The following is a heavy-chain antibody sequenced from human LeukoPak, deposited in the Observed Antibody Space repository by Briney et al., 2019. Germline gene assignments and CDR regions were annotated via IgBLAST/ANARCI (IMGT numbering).Heavy chain of an antibody. CDR3: AKDMTTVTYTSDY. V-gene: IGHV3-23*01. D-gene: IGHD4-17*01. CDR2: ISGNGGST. J-gene: IGHJ4*02. CDR1: GFTFSSYA. Sequence: AGGSLRLSCAASGFTFSSYAMSWVRQAPGKGLEWVSAISGNGGSTYYADSVKGRFTISRDNSKNTLYLQMNSLRAGDTAVYYCAKDMTTVTYTSDYWGQGTLVTVSS.